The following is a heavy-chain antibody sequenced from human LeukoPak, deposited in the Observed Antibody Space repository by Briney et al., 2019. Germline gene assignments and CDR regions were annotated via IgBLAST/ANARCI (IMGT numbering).Heavy chain of an antibody. CDR2: ISAYIGNT. CDR1: GYTFTSYG. Sequence: ASVKVSCKASGYTFTSYGISWVRQAPGQGLEWMGWISAYIGNTNYAQTLQGRVTMTTDTSTSTAYMKLRCMRSDDTGVYYRARDIRGYFVCNPCHEYWGQGTLVTVSS. CDR3: ARDIRGYFVCNPCHEY. J-gene: IGHJ4*02. V-gene: IGHV1-18*01. D-gene: IGHD3-9*01.